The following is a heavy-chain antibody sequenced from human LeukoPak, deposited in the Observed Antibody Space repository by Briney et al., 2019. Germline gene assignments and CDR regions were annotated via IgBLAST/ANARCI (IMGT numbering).Heavy chain of an antibody. Sequence: SVTLSFTCAGGTFTIYGISWVRQGPGQGLGWMGGIITIFDIANYAQKFPGRVTITEDKSTITAYMELSSVRAEDTAVYCCARAGTVTDFDYWGQGTLVTVSS. V-gene: IGHV1-69*10. CDR3: ARAGTVTDFDY. J-gene: IGHJ4*02. CDR2: IITIFDIA. CDR1: GGTFTIYG. D-gene: IGHD4-11*01.